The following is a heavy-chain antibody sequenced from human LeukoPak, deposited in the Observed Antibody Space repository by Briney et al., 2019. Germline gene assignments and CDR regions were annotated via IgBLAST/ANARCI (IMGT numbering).Heavy chain of an antibody. J-gene: IGHJ5*02. D-gene: IGHD6-19*01. CDR3: AKDLDSSARYAENRFDP. CDR1: GFTFGHYA. V-gene: IGHV3-23*01. CDR2: VSKEGTNR. Sequence: GGSLRLSCAASGFTFGHYAMNWVRQAPGKGLEWISLVSKEGTNRHYADSVKGRFTISRDNSKNSLDLQMNSLRVEDTAIYYCAKDLDSSARYAENRFDPWGQGTLVTVSS.